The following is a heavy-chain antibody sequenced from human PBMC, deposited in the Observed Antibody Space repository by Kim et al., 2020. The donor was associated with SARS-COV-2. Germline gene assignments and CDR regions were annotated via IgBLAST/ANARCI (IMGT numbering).Heavy chain of an antibody. CDR3: AREGASGPYYYDSSGYFDY. V-gene: IGHV3-33*01. CDR1: GFTFSSYG. Sequence: GGSLRLSCAASGFTFSSYGMHWVRQAPGKGLEWVAVIWYDGSNKYYADSVKGRFTISRDNSKNTLYLQMNSLRAEDTAVYYCAREGASGPYYYDSSGYFDYWGQGTLVTVSS. J-gene: IGHJ4*02. CDR2: IWYDGSNK. D-gene: IGHD3-22*01.